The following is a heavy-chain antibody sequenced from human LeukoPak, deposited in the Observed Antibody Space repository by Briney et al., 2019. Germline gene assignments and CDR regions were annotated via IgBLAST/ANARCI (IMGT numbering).Heavy chain of an antibody. V-gene: IGHV3-21*04. J-gene: IGHJ4*02. CDR1: GFTFSSYS. Sequence: GGSLRLSCAASGFTFSSYSMNWVRQAPGKGLEWVSSISSSSSYIYYADSVKGRFTISRDNSKNTLYLQMNSLRAEDTAVYYCAKANTNTVTTSPFDYWGQGTLVTVSS. CDR3: AKANTNTVTTSPFDY. CDR2: ISSSSSYI. D-gene: IGHD4-17*01.